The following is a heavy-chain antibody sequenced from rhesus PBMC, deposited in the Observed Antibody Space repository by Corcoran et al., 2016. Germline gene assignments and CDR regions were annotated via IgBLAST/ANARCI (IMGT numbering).Heavy chain of an antibody. D-gene: IGHD6-31*01. J-gene: IGHJ4*01. Sequence: EVQLVESGGGLVQPGGSLRLSCVASGFTFSNYGFPWVRQAPGKGLQWVSTIESNGDTTLYTDSVKGRFTISRENAKNTLYLRVDSLKVDDTAVYYCARGASGAGDYWGQGVLVTVSS. V-gene: IGHV3-22*01. CDR3: ARGASGAGDY. CDR2: IESNGDTT. CDR1: GFTFSNYG.